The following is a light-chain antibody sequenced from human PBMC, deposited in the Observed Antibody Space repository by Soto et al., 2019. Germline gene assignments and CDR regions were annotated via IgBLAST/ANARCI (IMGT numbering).Light chain of an antibody. V-gene: IGKV1-39*01. CDR2: AAS. CDR1: QNINDY. Sequence: DIPMTQSPSSLSASVGDRVTITCRASQNINDYLNWYQKKPGKAPKLLIYAASSLQSGVPARFRGSGSGTEFTLTSNSLQTEDFATYYCQQCYSSRFRFGPGTTVDFK. J-gene: IGKJ3*01. CDR3: QQCYSSRFR.